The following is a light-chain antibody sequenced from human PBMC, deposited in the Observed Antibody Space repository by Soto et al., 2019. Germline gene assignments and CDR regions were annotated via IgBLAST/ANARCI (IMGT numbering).Light chain of an antibody. CDR3: HQYENVPFT. J-gene: IGKJ3*01. Sequence: DIQLTQSPSSLSASVGDRVTITCQASQDIDKYLTWYQQKPGKSPKLLIYDASNLETGVPSRFSGGGSGTDFTFTISRLQPEDIATYYCHQYENVPFTFGPGTKVDIK. CDR1: QDIDKY. CDR2: DAS. V-gene: IGKV1-33*01.